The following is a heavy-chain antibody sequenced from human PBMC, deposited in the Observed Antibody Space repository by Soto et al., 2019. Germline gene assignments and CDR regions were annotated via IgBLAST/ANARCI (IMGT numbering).Heavy chain of an antibody. CDR2: INHSGST. CDR3: ARAPYDFWSGPLGWFDP. V-gene: IGHV4-34*01. D-gene: IGHD3-3*01. Sequence: SETLSLTCAVYGGSFSGYYWSWIRQRPGKGLEWIGEINHSGSTNYNPSLKSRVTISVDTSKNQFSLKLSSVTAADTAVYYCARAPYDFWSGPLGWFDPWGQGTLVTVSS. J-gene: IGHJ5*02. CDR1: GGSFSGYY.